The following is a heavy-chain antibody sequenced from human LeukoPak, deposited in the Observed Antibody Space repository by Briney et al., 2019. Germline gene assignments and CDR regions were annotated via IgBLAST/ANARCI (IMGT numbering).Heavy chain of an antibody. CDR3: ARGSSSWYRLPYFDY. CDR1: GGFIRSYY. J-gene: IGHJ4*02. D-gene: IGHD6-13*01. V-gene: IGHV4-59*01. Sequence: SETLSLTCIVSGGFIRSYYWSWIRQPPGKGLEWIGYIYYSGSTNYNPSLKSRVTISVDTSKNQFSLKLSSVTAADTAVYYCARGSSSWYRLPYFDYWGQGTLVTVSS. CDR2: IYYSGST.